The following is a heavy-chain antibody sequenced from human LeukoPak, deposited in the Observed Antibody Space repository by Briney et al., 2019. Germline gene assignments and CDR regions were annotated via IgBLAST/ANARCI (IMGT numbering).Heavy chain of an antibody. CDR2: INPSGGGT. Sequence: ASVKVSCKASGYTFDNYYMYWVRQAPGQGLEWMGMINPSGGGTSYAQKFQGRVTMTRDTSTRTVYMEVSSLKPEDTAVYYCARQGAYSSAIGMGYWGQGTLVTVSS. CDR3: ARQGAYSSAIGMGY. V-gene: IGHV1-46*02. D-gene: IGHD6-19*01. CDR1: GYTFDNYY. J-gene: IGHJ4*02.